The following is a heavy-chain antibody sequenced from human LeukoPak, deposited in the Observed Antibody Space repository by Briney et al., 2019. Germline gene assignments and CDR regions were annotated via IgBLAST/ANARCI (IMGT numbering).Heavy chain of an antibody. CDR1: GYTLTELS. V-gene: IGHV1-24*01. CDR3: ATHPRFVSPSPGDY. Sequence: ASVTVSCKVSGYTLTELSMHWVRQAPGKGLEWMGGFDPEDGETIYAQKFQGRVTMTEDTSTDTAYMELSSLRSEDTAVYYCATHPRFVSPSPGDYWGQGTLVTVSS. J-gene: IGHJ4*02. D-gene: IGHD1-1*01. CDR2: FDPEDGET.